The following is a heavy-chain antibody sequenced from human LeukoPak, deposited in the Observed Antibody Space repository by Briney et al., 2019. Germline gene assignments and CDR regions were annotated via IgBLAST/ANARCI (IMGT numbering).Heavy chain of an antibody. J-gene: IGHJ5*02. Sequence: SETLSLTCAVYGVSSNRNDWSWIRQPPGKGLEWIGEINHDEYTNYNPSLKSRVTISVDTSKNQFSLKLSSVTAADTAVYYCARQIRRITMVRGVSNWFDPWGQGTLVTVSS. D-gene: IGHD3-10*01. CDR3: ARQIRRITMVRGVSNWFDP. CDR2: INHDEYT. V-gene: IGHV4-34*01. CDR1: GVSSNRND.